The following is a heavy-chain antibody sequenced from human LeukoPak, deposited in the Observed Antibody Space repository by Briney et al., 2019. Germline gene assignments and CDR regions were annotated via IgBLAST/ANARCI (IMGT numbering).Heavy chain of an antibody. CDR2: IYYSGST. V-gene: IGHV4-39*01. CDR1: GGSISSYY. CDR3: ARHMLHSSSWPGIDY. Sequence: SETLSLTCTVSGGSISSYYWSWIRQPPGKGLEWIGSIYYSGSTYYNPSLKSRVTISVDTSKNQFSLKLSSVTAADTAVYYCARHMLHSSSWPGIDYWGQGTLVTVSS. D-gene: IGHD6-13*01. J-gene: IGHJ4*02.